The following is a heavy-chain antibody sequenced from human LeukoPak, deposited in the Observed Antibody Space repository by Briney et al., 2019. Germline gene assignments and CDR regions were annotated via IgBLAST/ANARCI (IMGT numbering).Heavy chain of an antibody. CDR2: IYTSGST. CDR3: KSAYDILPYDAFDI. Sequence: SETLSLTCTVSGGSIRSYYWSWIRPPAGQELEWIGRIYTSGSTNYNPSLTSRVTMSVDTSKNQFSLKLSSVTAADTVVFKWKSAYDILPYDAFDIWGQGTMVTVSS. V-gene: IGHV4-4*07. J-gene: IGHJ3*02. D-gene: IGHD3-9*01. CDR1: GGSIRSYY.